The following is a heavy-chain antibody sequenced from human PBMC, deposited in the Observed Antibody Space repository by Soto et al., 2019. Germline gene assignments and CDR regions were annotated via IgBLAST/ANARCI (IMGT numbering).Heavy chain of an antibody. D-gene: IGHD2-21*01. V-gene: IGHV6-1*01. CDR2: TYYKSKWYN. J-gene: IGHJ6*03. Sequence: SQTLSLTCAISGDSVSSISAAWNWIRQTPSRGLEWLGRTYYKSKWYNNYAVSVKSRITINPDTSKNQFSLQLNSVTPEDTAVYYCARDKMALHSMDVWGKGTTVTVSS. CDR1: GDSVSSISAA. CDR3: ARDKMALHSMDV.